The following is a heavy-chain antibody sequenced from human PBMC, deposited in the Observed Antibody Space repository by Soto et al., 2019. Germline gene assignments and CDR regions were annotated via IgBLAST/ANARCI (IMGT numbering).Heavy chain of an antibody. Sequence: LSLTCTVSGGSISSSSYFWGWIRQPPGKGLEWIGSIYYSGSTYYNPSLKSRVTVSVDTSKNQFSLKLSSVTAADTAVYYCARHPSDFWFDPWGQGTLVTVSS. V-gene: IGHV4-39*01. CDR2: IYYSGST. CDR1: GGSISSSSYF. D-gene: IGHD2-21*02. CDR3: ARHPSDFWFDP. J-gene: IGHJ5*02.